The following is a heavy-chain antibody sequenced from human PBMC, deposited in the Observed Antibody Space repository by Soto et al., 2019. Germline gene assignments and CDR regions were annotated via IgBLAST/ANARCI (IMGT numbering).Heavy chain of an antibody. CDR2: IWYDGSNK. J-gene: IGHJ4*02. Sequence: PGGSLRLSCAASGFTLSSYGMHWVLQAPGKGLEWVAVIWYDGSNKYYADSVKGLFTISRDNSKNTLYLQMNSLRAEDTAVYHCARDRGQLGTFDYWGQGTLVTVS. D-gene: IGHD6-6*01. CDR3: ARDRGQLGTFDY. CDR1: GFTLSSYG. V-gene: IGHV3-33*01.